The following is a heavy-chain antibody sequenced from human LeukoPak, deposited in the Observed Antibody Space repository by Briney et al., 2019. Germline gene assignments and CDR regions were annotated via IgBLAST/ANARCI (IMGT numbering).Heavy chain of an antibody. D-gene: IGHD1-1*01. J-gene: IGHJ4*02. CDR3: AKDHLDPHGY. Sequence: PGGSLRLSCAASGFTFSSYAMSWVRQAPGKGLEWVSAISGSGGSTYYADSVKGRFTISRDNSKNTLYLQMNGLGAEDTAVYYCAKDHLDPHGYWGQGTLVTVSS. V-gene: IGHV3-23*01. CDR1: GFTFSSYA. CDR2: ISGSGGST.